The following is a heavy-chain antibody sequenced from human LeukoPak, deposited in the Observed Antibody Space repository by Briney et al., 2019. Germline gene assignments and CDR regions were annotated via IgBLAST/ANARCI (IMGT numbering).Heavy chain of an antibody. V-gene: IGHV3-53*01. D-gene: IGHD3-10*01. J-gene: IGHJ4*02. CDR2: IYSGGST. CDR1: GFTVSSNY. Sequence: GGSLRLSCAASGFTVSSNYMSWVRQAPGKGLEWVSVIYSGGSTYYADSVKGRFTISRDNSKNTLYLQMNSLRAEDTAVYYCAKRGSGSYLYFDYWGQGTLVTVSS. CDR3: AKRGSGSYLYFDY.